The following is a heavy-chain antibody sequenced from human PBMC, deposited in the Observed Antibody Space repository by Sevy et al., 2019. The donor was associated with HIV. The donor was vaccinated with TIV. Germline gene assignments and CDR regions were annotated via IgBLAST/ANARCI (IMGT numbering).Heavy chain of an antibody. CDR1: GGSISSYY. D-gene: IGHD3-22*01. CDR2: IYYSGST. Sequence: SETLSLTCTVSGGSISSYYWSWIRQPPGKGLEWIGYIYYSGSTNYNPSLKSRVTISVDTSKNQFSLKLSSVTAADTAGYYCARLTQYYYDGSGYSYYYYGMDVWGQGTTVTVSS. J-gene: IGHJ6*02. V-gene: IGHV4-59*01. CDR3: ARLTQYYYDGSGYSYYYYGMDV.